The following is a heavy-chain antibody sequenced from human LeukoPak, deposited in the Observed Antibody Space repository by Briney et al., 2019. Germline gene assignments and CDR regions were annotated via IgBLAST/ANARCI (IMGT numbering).Heavy chain of an antibody. D-gene: IGHD2-2*03. CDR1: GGTFSSYA. CDR2: IIPILGIA. CDR3: ALDVVVVPASPNWFDP. J-gene: IGHJ5*02. Sequence: RASVKVSCKASGGTFSSYAISWVRQAPGQGLEWMGRIIPILGIANYAQKFQGRVTITADKSTSTAYMELSSLRSEDTAVYYCALDVVVVPASPNWFDPWGQGTLVTVSS. V-gene: IGHV1-69*04.